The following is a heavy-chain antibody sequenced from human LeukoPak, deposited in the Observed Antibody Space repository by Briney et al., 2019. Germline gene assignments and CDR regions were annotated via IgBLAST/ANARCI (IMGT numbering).Heavy chain of an antibody. J-gene: IGHJ2*01. CDR1: GGSFSGYY. V-gene: IGHV4-34*01. D-gene: IGHD3-10*01. Sequence: SETLSLTCAVYGGSFSGYYWSWLRQPPGKGLEWIGEINHSGSTNYNPSLKSRVSMSIDTSQNQFSLKVTSVTATDTAVYYCARHITNSGSAFDLWGRGTLVTVSS. CDR2: INHSGST. CDR3: ARHITNSGSAFDL.